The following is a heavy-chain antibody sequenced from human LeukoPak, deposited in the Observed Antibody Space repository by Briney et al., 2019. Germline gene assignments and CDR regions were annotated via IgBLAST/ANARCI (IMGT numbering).Heavy chain of an antibody. V-gene: IGHV1-2*02. Sequence: GASVKASCKASGYTFTGYYMHWVRQAPGQGLEWMGWINPNSGGTNYAQKFQGRVTMTRDTSISTAYMELSRLRSDDTAVYYCARLPLGYCSSTSCLDYWGQGTLVTVSS. CDR3: ARLPLGYCSSTSCLDY. CDR2: INPNSGGT. CDR1: GYTFTGYY. D-gene: IGHD2-2*01. J-gene: IGHJ4*02.